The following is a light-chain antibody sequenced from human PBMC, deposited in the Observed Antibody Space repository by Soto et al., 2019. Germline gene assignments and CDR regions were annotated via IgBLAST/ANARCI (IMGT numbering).Light chain of an antibody. CDR1: SSDVGGYNC. J-gene: IGLJ1*01. CDR2: DVT. CDR3: CYCAGSSTYV. Sequence: QSVLTQPRSVSGSSGQSVSLPCTGTSSDVGGYNCVSWYQQHPGKAPKLMMYDVTEPPSGVPDRFAGSKSGNTASLTMSGLQAEDEADYYCCYCAGSSTYVFGTGTKLTVL. V-gene: IGLV2-11*02.